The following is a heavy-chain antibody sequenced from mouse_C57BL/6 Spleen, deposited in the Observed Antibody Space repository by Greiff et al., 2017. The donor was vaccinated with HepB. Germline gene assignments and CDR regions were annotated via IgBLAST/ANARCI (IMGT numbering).Heavy chain of an antibody. J-gene: IGHJ1*03. D-gene: IGHD2-3*01. CDR3: ARGDGYSVWYFDV. V-gene: IGHV3-1*01. Sequence: EVQVVESGPGMVKPSQSLSLTCTVTGYSITSGYDWHWIRHFPGNKLEWMGYISYSGSTNYNPSLKSRISITHDTSKNHFFLKLNSVTTEDTATYYCARGDGYSVWYFDVWGTGTTVTVSS. CDR2: ISYSGST. CDR1: GYSITSGYD.